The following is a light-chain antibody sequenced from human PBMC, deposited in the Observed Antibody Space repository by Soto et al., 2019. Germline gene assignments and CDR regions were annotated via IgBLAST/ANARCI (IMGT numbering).Light chain of an antibody. V-gene: IGLV2-14*01. Sequence: QSALTQPASVSGSLGQSITMSCTGTSSDVGYYKYVSWYQQHPGKAPKLMIFDVSNRPSGVSNRFSGSKSGNTASLTISGLQSEDEADYYCCSYTTSATLVFGGGTKVTVL. CDR3: CSYTTSATLV. J-gene: IGLJ2*01. CDR2: DVS. CDR1: SSDVGYYKY.